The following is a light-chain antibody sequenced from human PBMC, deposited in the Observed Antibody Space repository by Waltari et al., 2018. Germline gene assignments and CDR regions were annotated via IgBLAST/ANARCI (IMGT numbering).Light chain of an antibody. CDR1: SSDIGSYNY. Sequence: QSALTQPASVSGSPGQSITISCTGTSSDIGSYNYVSWYQHHPGKAPKLMIFDVNNRASVVSDRFSGSQSGNTASLTISVLQAEDEADYYCSSYTTTSTLLVVFGGGTKLTVL. V-gene: IGLV2-14*03. CDR2: DVN. J-gene: IGLJ2*01. CDR3: SSYTTTSTLLVV.